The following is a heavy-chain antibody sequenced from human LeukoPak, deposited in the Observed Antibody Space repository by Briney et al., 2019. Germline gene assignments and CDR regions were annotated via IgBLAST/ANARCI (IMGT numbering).Heavy chain of an antibody. CDR1: GYTFTSYG. J-gene: IGHJ6*02. CDR2: INPSGGST. D-gene: IGHD3-22*01. V-gene: IGHV1-46*01. CDR3: ARDFLPNYYDSSGGYGMDV. Sequence: GASVKVSCKASGYTFTSYGISWVRQAPGQGLEWMGIINPSGGSTSYAQKFQGRVTMTRDTSTSTVYMELSSLRSEDTAVYYCARDFLPNYYDSSGGYGMDVWGQGTTVTVSS.